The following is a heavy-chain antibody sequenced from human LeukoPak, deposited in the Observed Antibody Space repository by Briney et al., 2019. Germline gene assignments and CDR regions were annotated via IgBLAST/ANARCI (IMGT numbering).Heavy chain of an antibody. D-gene: IGHD3-22*01. V-gene: IGHV3-21*01. CDR1: GFTFSTYS. CDR2: ISSSSSYI. J-gene: IGHJ3*02. CDR3: ARGWTYYYDTDAFDI. Sequence: GGSLRLSCAASGFTFSTYSMNWVRQAPGKGLEWVSSISSSSSYIYYADSVKGRFTISRDNAKNSLFLQMNSLRAEDTAVYYCARGWTYYYDTDAFDIWGQGTMVTVSS.